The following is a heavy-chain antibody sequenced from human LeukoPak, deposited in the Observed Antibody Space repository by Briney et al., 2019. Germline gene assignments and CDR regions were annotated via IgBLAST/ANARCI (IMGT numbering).Heavy chain of an antibody. V-gene: IGHV4-4*02. CDR2: IYHSGST. Sequence: GSLRLSCTASGFIFSNYGMNWVRQPPGKGLEWIGEIYHSGSTNYNPSLKSRVTISVDKSKNQFSLKLSSVTAADTAVYYCARSYPTYQYGSGTPFDYWGQGTLVTVSS. J-gene: IGHJ4*02. D-gene: IGHD3-10*01. CDR3: ARSYPTYQYGSGTPFDY. CDR1: GFIFSNYG.